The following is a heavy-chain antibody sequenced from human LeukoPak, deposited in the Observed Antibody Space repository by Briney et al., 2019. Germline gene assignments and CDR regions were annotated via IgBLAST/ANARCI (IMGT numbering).Heavy chain of an antibody. J-gene: IGHJ4*02. CDR2: IYYSGST. CDR1: GGSISSGGYY. V-gene: IGHV4-31*03. CDR3: ARRAKLYDYGNLE. Sequence: SETLSLTCTVSGGSISSGGYYWSWIRQHPGTGLEWIGYIYYSGSTYYNPSLKSRVTISVDTSKNQFSLKLSSVTAADTAVYYCARRAKLYDYGNLEWGQGTLVTVSP. D-gene: IGHD4-11*01.